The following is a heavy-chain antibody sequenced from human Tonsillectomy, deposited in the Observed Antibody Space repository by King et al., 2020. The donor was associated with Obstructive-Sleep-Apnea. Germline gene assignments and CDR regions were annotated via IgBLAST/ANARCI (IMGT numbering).Heavy chain of an antibody. V-gene: IGHV4-34*01. D-gene: IGHD6-13*01. CDR2: INHSGST. J-gene: IGHJ5*02. CDR3: ARGSGAAAVNWFDP. CDR1: GGSFSDYY. Sequence: VQLQQWGAGLLKPSETLSLTCAVFGGSFSDYYWSWIRQPPGKGLECIGEINHSGSTNYNPSLKSRVTISVDTSKNQFSLKLSSVTAADTAVYYCARGSGAAAVNWFDPWGQGTLVTVSS.